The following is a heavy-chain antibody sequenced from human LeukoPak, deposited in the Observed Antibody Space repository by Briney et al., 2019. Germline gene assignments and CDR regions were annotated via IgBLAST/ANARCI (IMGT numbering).Heavy chain of an antibody. V-gene: IGHV3-23*01. CDR3: AKDGVSDWGIAVAGYFDY. J-gene: IGHJ4*02. CDR1: GFTFSSYA. Sequence: GGSLRLSCAASGFTFSSYAMSWVRQAPGKGLEWVSAISGSGGSTYYADSVKGRFTISRDNSKNTLYLQMNSLRAEDTAVYYCAKDGVSDWGIAVAGYFDYWGQGTLVTVSS. D-gene: IGHD6-19*01. CDR2: ISGSGGST.